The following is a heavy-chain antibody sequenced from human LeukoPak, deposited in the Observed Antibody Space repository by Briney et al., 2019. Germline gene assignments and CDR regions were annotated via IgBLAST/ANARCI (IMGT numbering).Heavy chain of an antibody. CDR3: TGQQLVRHFDY. CDR1: GFTFGDYV. CDR2: IRSKTYGGAT. J-gene: IGHJ4*02. V-gene: IGHV3-49*04. D-gene: IGHD6-13*01. Sequence: GGSLRLSCTASGFTFGDYVMSWVRQAPGKGLEWVGFIRSKTYGGATDYAASVKGRFTISRDDSKSIAYLQMNGLKTEDTAVYYCTGQQLVRHFDYWGQGILVTVSS.